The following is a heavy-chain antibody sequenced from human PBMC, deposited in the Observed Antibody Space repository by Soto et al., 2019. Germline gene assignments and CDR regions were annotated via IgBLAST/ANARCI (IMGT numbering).Heavy chain of an antibody. CDR2: ISSSSDYI. D-gene: IGHD6-13*01. V-gene: IGHV3-21*06. J-gene: IGHJ4*02. Sequence: GGSLRLSCAASGFTFTSYTMNWVRQAPGKGLEWVSSISSSSDYIYYADSMKGRVTISRDNAKNSLFLDMNSLTGEDTAVYYCARARVYATGPLDFWGQGTLVTVYS. CDR3: ARARVYATGPLDF. CDR1: GFTFTSYT.